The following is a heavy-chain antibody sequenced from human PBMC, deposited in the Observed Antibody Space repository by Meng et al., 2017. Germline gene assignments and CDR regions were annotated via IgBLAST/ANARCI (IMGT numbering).Heavy chain of an antibody. D-gene: IGHD4-17*01. Sequence: GGSLRLSFAASGFTFSSYGMHWVRQAPGKGLEWVAVIWYDGSNKYYADSVKGRFTISRDNSKNTLYLQMNSLRAEDTAVYYCARGVTTVTTALGNWFDHWGQGTLVTVSS. CDR1: GFTFSSYG. CDR3: ARGVTTVTTALGNWFDH. CDR2: IWYDGSNK. J-gene: IGHJ5*02. V-gene: IGHV3-33*01.